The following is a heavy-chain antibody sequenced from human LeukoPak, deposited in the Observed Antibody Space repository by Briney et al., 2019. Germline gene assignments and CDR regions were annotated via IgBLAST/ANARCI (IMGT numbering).Heavy chain of an antibody. J-gene: IGHJ3*02. Sequence: SETLSLTCSVSGGSISSDYWSWIRQPPGKGLEWIGYIYYTGRTNYNPSLKSRLTISVDTSKNQFSLKLSSVAAADTAVFYCACLTTADAFDIWGQGTMVTVSS. CDR1: GGSISSDY. D-gene: IGHD3-22*01. V-gene: IGHV4-59*01. CDR3: ACLTTADAFDI. CDR2: IYYTGRT.